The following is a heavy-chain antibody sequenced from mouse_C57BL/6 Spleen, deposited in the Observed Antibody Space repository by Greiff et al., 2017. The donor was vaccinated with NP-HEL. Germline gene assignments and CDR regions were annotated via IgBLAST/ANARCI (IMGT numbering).Heavy chain of an antibody. D-gene: IGHD2-1*01. J-gene: IGHJ2*01. CDR1: GYAFSSYW. CDR3: ARGGIYYGIDY. V-gene: IGHV1-80*01. CDR2: IYPGDGDT. Sequence: QVQLKESGAELVKPGASVKISCKASGYAFSSYWMNWVKQRPGKGLEWIGQIYPGDGDTNYNGKFKGKATLTADKSSSTAYMQLSSLTSEDSAVYFCARGGIYYGIDYWGQGTTLTVSS.